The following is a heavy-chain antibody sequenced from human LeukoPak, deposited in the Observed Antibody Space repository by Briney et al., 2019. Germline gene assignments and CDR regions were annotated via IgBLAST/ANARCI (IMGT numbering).Heavy chain of an antibody. Sequence: PGRSLRLSCAASGFTFSSYAMHWVRQAPGKGLEWVAVISYDGSNKYYADSVKGRFTIPRDNSKNTLYLQMNSLRAEDTAVYYCARDGMYYYDSSGYYAAQYYFDYWGQGTLVTVSS. V-gene: IGHV3-30-3*01. D-gene: IGHD3-22*01. CDR1: GFTFSSYA. CDR2: ISYDGSNK. J-gene: IGHJ4*02. CDR3: ARDGMYYYDSSGYYAAQYYFDY.